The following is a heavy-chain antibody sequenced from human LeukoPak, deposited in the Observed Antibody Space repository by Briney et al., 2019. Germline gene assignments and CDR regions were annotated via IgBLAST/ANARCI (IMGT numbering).Heavy chain of an antibody. CDR3: AKDPTHFRVWDDYDNTRLNY. CDR2: ISSSSSYI. Sequence: TGGSLRLSCAASGFTFSSYSMNWVRQAPGKGLEWVSSISSSSSYIYYADSVKGRFTISRDNSKNTVYLQMNSLRAEDTAVYYCAKDPTHFRVWDDYDNTRLNYWGQGTLVTVSS. J-gene: IGHJ4*02. CDR1: GFTFSSYS. V-gene: IGHV3-21*01. D-gene: IGHD3-22*01.